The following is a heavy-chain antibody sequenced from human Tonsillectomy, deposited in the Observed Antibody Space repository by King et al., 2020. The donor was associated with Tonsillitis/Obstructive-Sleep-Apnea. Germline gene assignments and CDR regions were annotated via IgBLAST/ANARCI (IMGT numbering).Heavy chain of an antibody. CDR3: ARESSGYGNDAFDI. Sequence: QLVQSGAEVKKPGASVKVSCKASRYTFTTYYMNWVRQAPGQGLEWMGIFNTRGDSTSYAQKFQGRVTMTRDTSTSTLYMELSSLRSEDTAVYYCARESSGYGNDAFDIWGQGTMVTVSS. CDR1: RYTFTTYY. CDR2: FNTRGDST. J-gene: IGHJ3*02. D-gene: IGHD3-22*01. V-gene: IGHV1-46*01.